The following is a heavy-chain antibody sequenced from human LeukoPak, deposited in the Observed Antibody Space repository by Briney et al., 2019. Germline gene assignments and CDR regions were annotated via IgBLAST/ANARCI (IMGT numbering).Heavy chain of an antibody. CDR2: ISSSGSNI. J-gene: IGHJ5*02. CDR3: ARDGCSSTSCYLPGAFDP. D-gene: IGHD2-2*01. V-gene: IGHV3-11*01. Sequence: GGSLRLSCAASGFTFSDYYMSWIRQAPGKGLEWVSYISSSGSNIYYADSVKGRFTISRDNAKNSLYLQMNSLRAEDTAVYYCARDGCSSTSCYLPGAFDPWGQGTLVTVSS. CDR1: GFTFSDYY.